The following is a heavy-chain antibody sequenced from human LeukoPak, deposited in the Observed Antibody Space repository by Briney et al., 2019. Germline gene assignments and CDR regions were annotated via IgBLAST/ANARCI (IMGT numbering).Heavy chain of an antibody. CDR2: IYHTGTT. J-gene: IGHJ6*03. CDR3: ARTHGPFYHSMDV. Sequence: SETLSLTCTVSGASISDYYWSWLRQPPGKGLEWIAYIYHTGTTNYNPSLKSRVTISVDTSENQFSLKLSSVTAAYTAVYYCARTHGPFYHSMDVWGTGTTVTVSS. CDR1: GASISDYY. D-gene: IGHD2-8*01. V-gene: IGHV4-59*01.